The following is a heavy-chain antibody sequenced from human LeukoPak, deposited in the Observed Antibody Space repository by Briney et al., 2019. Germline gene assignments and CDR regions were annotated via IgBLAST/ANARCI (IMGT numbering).Heavy chain of an antibody. D-gene: IGHD2-2*01. V-gene: IGHV5-10-1*01. CDR1: GYRFASYW. Sequence: GESLQISCKGSGYRFASYWISWVRQMPGEGLEWMGMIDPSDSYTNYSPSFQGHVSISADKSISTAYLQWSSLKASDSAMYYCARLKNPASAPDYWGQGTLVTVSS. CDR3: ARLKNPASAPDY. CDR2: IDPSDSYT. J-gene: IGHJ4*02.